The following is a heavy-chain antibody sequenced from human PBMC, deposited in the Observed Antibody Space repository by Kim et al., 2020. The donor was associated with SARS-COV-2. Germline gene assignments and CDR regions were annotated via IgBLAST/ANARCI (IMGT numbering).Heavy chain of an antibody. J-gene: IGHJ4*02. V-gene: IGHV4-39*01. Sequence: YNPSLKSRVTISVDTSKNQFSLKLSSVTAADTAVYYCASTYYYGSGSLDYWGQGTLVTVSS. CDR3: ASTYYYGSGSLDY. D-gene: IGHD3-10*01.